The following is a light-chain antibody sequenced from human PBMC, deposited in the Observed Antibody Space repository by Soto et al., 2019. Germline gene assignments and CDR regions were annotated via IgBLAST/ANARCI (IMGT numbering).Light chain of an antibody. CDR2: DAS. CDR3: QQRANWLT. V-gene: IGKV3-11*01. Sequence: EIVLTQSPATLSLSPGERVTLSCRASQSIGRYLAWYQHKPGQAPRLLIYDASNRATGNPARFSGSGSGTDFTLTISSLEPEDFEDYYCQQRANWLTLGGGTKVEIK. J-gene: IGKJ4*01. CDR1: QSIGRY.